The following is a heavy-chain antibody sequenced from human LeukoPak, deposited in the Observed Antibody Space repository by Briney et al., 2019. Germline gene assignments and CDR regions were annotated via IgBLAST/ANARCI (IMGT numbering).Heavy chain of an antibody. V-gene: IGHV4-61*02. CDR1: GCSISSGSYY. CDR2: IYTSEST. J-gene: IGHJ5*02. Sequence: SQTLALTCTVSGCSISSGSYYWSWIRQPAAKGLEWIGRIYTSESTNYNPSLKSRVTISVDTSKNQFSLKLSSVTAADTAVYYCARDGGLPMDPWGQGTLVTVSS. CDR3: ARDGGLPMDP. D-gene: IGHD3-16*01.